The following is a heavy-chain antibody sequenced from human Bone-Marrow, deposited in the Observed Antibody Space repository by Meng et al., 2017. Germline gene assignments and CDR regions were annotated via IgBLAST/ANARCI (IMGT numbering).Heavy chain of an antibody. CDR3: VRQGFDS. J-gene: IGHJ4*02. CDR2: INTDGSTT. V-gene: IGHV3-74*01. CDR1: GFTFSGHW. Sequence: GGSLRLSCAASGFTFSGHWMHWVRQAPGKGLVWVSRINTDGSTTTYADSVKGRFTISRDNAKNTLYLQMNSLGVEDTAVYYCVRQGFDSWGQGTLVTVSS.